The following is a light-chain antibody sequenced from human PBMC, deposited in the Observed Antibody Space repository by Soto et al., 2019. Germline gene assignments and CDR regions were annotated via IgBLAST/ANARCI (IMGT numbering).Light chain of an antibody. Sequence: EIVMTQSPATLSVSPGERATLSCRASQSVSSNLVWYQQKPGQAPRLLIYGASTRATGIPARFSGSGSGTEFTLTISSLQSEDFAVYYCQQYNNWPSLTFGGGTNVESK. J-gene: IGKJ4*01. V-gene: IGKV3-15*01. CDR1: QSVSSN. CDR3: QQYNNWPSLT. CDR2: GAS.